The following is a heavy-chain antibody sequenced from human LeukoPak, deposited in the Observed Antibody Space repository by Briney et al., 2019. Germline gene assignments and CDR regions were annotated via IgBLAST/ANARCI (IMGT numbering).Heavy chain of an antibody. CDR3: ARERIVPAAITYYYYYYMDV. D-gene: IGHD2-2*01. J-gene: IGHJ6*03. V-gene: IGHV4-59*01. Sequence: SETLSLTCTVSGGSISSYYWSWIQQPPGKGLEWIGYIYYSGSTNYNPSLKSRVTISVDTSKNQFSLKLSSVTAADTAVYYCARERIVPAAITYYYYYYMDVWGKGTTVTVSS. CDR2: IYYSGST. CDR1: GGSISSYY.